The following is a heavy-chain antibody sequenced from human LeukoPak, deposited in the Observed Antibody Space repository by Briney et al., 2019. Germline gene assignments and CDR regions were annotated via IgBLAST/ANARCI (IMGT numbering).Heavy chain of an antibody. CDR3: ARSGGSCYPPYCYYYYGMDV. Sequence: ASVKVSCKASGYTFTSYDINWVRQATGQGLEWMGWMNPNSGNTGYAQKFQGRVTMTRNTSMSTAYMELSSLRSEDTAVYYCARSGGSCYPPYCYYYYGMDVWGQGTTVTVSS. CDR1: GYTFTSYD. D-gene: IGHD2-15*01. J-gene: IGHJ6*02. CDR2: MNPNSGNT. V-gene: IGHV1-8*01.